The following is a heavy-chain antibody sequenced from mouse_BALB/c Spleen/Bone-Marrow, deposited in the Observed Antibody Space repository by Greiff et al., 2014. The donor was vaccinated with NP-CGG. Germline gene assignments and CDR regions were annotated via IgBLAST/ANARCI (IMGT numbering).Heavy chain of an antibody. D-gene: IGHD1-1*01. V-gene: IGHV1-14*01. CDR3: ARSEYFGSSYDY. CDR2: INPYNDGT. CDR1: GYTFTSYV. J-gene: IGHJ2*01. Sequence: EVKLMESGPELVRPGASVKMSCKASGYTFTSYVMRWMKQKPGQGLEWIGYINPYNDGTKYNETFKGKATLTSDKSSSTAYMDLSSLTSEDSAVYFCARSEYFGSSYDYWGQGTTLTVSS.